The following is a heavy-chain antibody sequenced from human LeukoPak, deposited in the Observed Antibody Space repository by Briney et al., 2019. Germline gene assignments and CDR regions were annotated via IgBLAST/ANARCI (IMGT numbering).Heavy chain of an antibody. V-gene: IGHV4-39*06. J-gene: IGHJ6*03. CDR1: GASISSSSYD. CDR3: ARDGGGSWSSRYYYYMDV. Sequence: TETLSLTCTVSGASISSSSYDWGRIRRPPGKGLERIVSIYYRGSTYYQRSRKSQVTIAVDTYKNQFALKLSSVTAADTAVYYCARDGGGSWSSRYYYYMDVWGKGTTVTVSS. CDR2: IYYRGST. D-gene: IGHD6-13*01.